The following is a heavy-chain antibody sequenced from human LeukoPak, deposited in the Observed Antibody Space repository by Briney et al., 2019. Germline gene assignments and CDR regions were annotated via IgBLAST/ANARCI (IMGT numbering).Heavy chain of an antibody. D-gene: IGHD2-15*01. J-gene: IGHJ4*02. V-gene: IGHV3-73*01. CDR3: TRRNCSGGSCYDY. CDR2: IRSKANSYAT. CDR1: GFTFSGSA. Sequence: SGGSLRLSCAASGFTFSGSAMHWVRQASGKGLEWVGRIRSKANSYATAYAASVKGRFTISRDDSKNTAYLQMNSLKTEGTAVYYCTRRNCSGGSCYDYWGQGTLVTVSS.